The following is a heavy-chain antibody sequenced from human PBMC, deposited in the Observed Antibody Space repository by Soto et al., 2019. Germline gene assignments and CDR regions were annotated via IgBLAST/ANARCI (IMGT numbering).Heavy chain of an antibody. CDR1: GFTFSSYA. CDR2: ISYDGSNK. Sequence: QVQLVESGGGVVQPGRSLRLSCAASGFTFSSYAMHWVRQAPGKGLEWVAVISYDGSNKYYADSVKGRFTISRDNSKNTLYLQMNSLRAEDTAEYYCARDLSGITMIVVVITLPDYWGQGTLVTVSS. V-gene: IGHV3-30-3*01. J-gene: IGHJ4*02. D-gene: IGHD3-22*01. CDR3: ARDLSGITMIVVVITLPDY.